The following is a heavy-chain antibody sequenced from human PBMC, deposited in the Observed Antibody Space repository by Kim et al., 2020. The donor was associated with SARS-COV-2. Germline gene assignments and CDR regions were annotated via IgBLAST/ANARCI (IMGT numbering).Heavy chain of an antibody. V-gene: IGHV3-30*18. D-gene: IGHD5-18*01. CDR2: ISYDGSNK. CDR1: GFTFSSYG. Sequence: GGSLRLSCAAFGFTFSSYGMHWVRQAPGKGLEWVAVISYDGSNKYYADSVKGRFTISRDNSKNTLYLQMNSLRAEDTAVYYCAKDRGYSYNILAATWGQGTLVTVSS. J-gene: IGHJ5*02. CDR3: AKDRGYSYNILAAT.